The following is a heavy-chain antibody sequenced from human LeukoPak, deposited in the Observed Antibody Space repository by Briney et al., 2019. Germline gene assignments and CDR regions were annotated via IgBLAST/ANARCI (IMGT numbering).Heavy chain of an antibody. CDR2: ISSSSSYI. CDR1: GFTFSSYW. D-gene: IGHD3-16*01. V-gene: IGHV3-21*01. Sequence: GGSLRLSCAASGFTFSSYWMSWVRQAPGKGLEWVSSISSSSSYIYYADSVKGRFTISRDNAKNSLYLQMNSLRAEDTAVYYCASEGEKVDYWGQGTLVTVSS. J-gene: IGHJ4*02. CDR3: ASEGEKVDY.